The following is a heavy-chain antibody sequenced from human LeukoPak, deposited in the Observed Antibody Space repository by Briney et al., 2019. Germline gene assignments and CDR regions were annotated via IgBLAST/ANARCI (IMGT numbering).Heavy chain of an antibody. D-gene: IGHD2-2*01. J-gene: IGHJ4*02. V-gene: IGHV3-48*04. CDR2: ISSSSKTI. CDR3: ARVASRESRAFDY. Sequence: GGSLRLACAASGFTFSTYGMTWVRQAPGKGLEWVSYISSSSKTIYYADSVKGRFTISRDSAENSLYLQMNSLRAEDTAVYYCARVASRESRAFDYWGQGTLVTVSS. CDR1: GFTFSTYG.